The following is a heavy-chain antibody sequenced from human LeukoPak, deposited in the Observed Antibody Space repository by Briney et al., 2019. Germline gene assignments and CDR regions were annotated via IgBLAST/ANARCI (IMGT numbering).Heavy chain of an antibody. Sequence: ASVKVSCKASGYTFTSYAMHWVRQAPGQRLEWMGWINAGNGNTKYSQKFQGRVTITRDTSASTAYMELSSLRSEDTAVYYCATMPTVTTSGGGGWGQGTLVTVSS. CDR2: INAGNGNT. J-gene: IGHJ4*02. CDR3: ATMPTVTTSGGGG. D-gene: IGHD4-17*01. V-gene: IGHV1-3*01. CDR1: GYTFTSYA.